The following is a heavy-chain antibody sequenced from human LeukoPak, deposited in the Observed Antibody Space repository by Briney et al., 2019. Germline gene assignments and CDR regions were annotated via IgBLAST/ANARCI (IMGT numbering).Heavy chain of an antibody. CDR3: AKDLGYYSSTSCYPDY. D-gene: IGHD2-2*01. V-gene: IGHV3-23*01. CDR1: GFTFSSYA. J-gene: IGHJ4*02. Sequence: PGGSLRLSCAASGFTFSSYAMSWVRQVPGKGLEWVSAISGSGGSTYYADSVKGRFTISRDNSKNTLYLQMNSLRAEVTAVYYCAKDLGYYSSTSCYPDYWGQGTLVTVSS. CDR2: ISGSGGST.